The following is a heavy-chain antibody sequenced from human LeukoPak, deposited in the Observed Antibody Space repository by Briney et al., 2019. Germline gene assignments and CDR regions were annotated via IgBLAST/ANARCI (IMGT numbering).Heavy chain of an antibody. D-gene: IGHD1-1*01. CDR2: ISTGSSYI. CDR3: ARDRYPSAGEFDY. CDR1: GVIVSGYN. V-gene: IGHV3-21*01. Sequence: GGSLRLSCAGPGVIVSGYNMNWVRQAPGKGLEWVSYISTGSSYIYYADSVKGRFTISRDNAKNSLYLQLNSLRGEDTAVYYCARDRYPSAGEFDYWGQGTLVAVSS. J-gene: IGHJ4*02.